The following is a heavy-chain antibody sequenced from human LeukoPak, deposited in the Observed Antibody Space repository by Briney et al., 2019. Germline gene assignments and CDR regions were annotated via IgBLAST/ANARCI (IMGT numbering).Heavy chain of an antibody. CDR3: VKSRDGYNPGLFFDY. D-gene: IGHD5-24*01. V-gene: IGHV3-64D*06. J-gene: IGHJ4*02. Sequence: GGSLRLSCSASGFTFSSYAMHWVRQAPGKGLEYVSAISGNGGSTYYADSVKGRFTISRDNSKNTLYLQMSSLRAEDTAVYYCVKSRDGYNPGLFFDYWGQGTLVTVSS. CDR2: ISGNGGST. CDR1: GFTFSSYA.